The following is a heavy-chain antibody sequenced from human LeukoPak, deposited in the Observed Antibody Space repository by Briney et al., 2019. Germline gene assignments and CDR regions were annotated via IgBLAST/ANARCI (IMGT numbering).Heavy chain of an antibody. V-gene: IGHV1-2*02. CDR1: GYTFTGYY. Sequence: ASVKVSCKASGYTFTGYYMHWVRQAPGQGLEWMGWIDPNSGDTNYAQKFQGRVTMTRDTSISTAYMELSRLKSDDTAVYYCASWATAGTSPPDYWGQGTLVTVSS. J-gene: IGHJ4*02. CDR2: IDPNSGDT. D-gene: IGHD6-13*01. CDR3: ASWATAGTSPPDY.